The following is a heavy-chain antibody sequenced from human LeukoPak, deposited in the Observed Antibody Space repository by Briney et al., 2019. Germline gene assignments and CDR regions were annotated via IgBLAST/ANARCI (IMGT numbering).Heavy chain of an antibody. CDR3: ARDQSITFGGAGDAFDI. CDR1: GGSISSYY. D-gene: IGHD3-16*01. Sequence: SETLSLTCTVSGGSISSYYWSWIRQPPGKGLEWIGYIYYSGSTNYNPSLRSRVTISVDTSKNQFSLKLNSVTAADTAVYYCARDQSITFGGAGDAFDIWGQGTMVTVSS. J-gene: IGHJ3*02. CDR2: IYYSGST. V-gene: IGHV4-59*01.